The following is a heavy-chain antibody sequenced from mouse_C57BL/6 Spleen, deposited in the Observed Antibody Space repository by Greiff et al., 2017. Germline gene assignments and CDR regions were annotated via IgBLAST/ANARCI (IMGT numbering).Heavy chain of an antibody. D-gene: IGHD4-1*01. CDR3: ARTPWEEGYFMDY. Sequence: QVQLQQSGPGLVQPSQSLSITCPVSGFSLTSYGVHWVRQSPGKGLEWLGVIWSGGSTDYTAAFISRLSISKYNSKSQDFFKMNSLQADDTTIYYCARTPWEEGYFMDYWGQGTSVTVSS. CDR2: IWSGGST. V-gene: IGHV2-2*01. J-gene: IGHJ4*01. CDR1: GFSLTSYG.